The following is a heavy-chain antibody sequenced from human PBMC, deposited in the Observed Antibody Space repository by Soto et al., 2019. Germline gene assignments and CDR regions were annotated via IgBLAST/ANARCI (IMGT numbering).Heavy chain of an antibody. CDR3: ARAPFRGVVLGGMDV. CDR1: GYIFTTYA. CDR2: IDAANGKG. J-gene: IGHJ6*02. D-gene: IGHD3-10*01. Sequence: ASVKVSCKASGYIFTTYALHWVRQAPGQNFEWMGWIDAANGKGKYSQKFQGRVTITRDTSASTAYMDLSDLKSEDTAVYYCARAPFRGVVLGGMDVWG. V-gene: IGHV1-3*01.